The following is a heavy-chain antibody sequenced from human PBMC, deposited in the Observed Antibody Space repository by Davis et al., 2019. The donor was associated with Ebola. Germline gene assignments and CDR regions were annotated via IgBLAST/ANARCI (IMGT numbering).Heavy chain of an antibody. J-gene: IGHJ4*02. Sequence: LRLSCTVSGGSISSGGYYWSWIRQHPGKGLEWIGYIYYSGSTYYNPSLKSRVTISVDTSKNQFPLKLSSVTAADTAVYYCARGRYYYDSSGYWTYWGQGTLVTVSS. V-gene: IGHV4-31*03. D-gene: IGHD3-22*01. CDR1: GGSISSGGYY. CDR3: ARGRYYYDSSGYWTY. CDR2: IYYSGST.